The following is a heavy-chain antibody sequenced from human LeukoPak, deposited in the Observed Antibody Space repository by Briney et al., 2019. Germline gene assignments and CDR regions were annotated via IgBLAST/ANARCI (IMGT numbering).Heavy chain of an antibody. D-gene: IGHD3-3*01. Sequence: ASVKVSCKASGYTFTGYYMHWVRQAPGQGLEWMGWINPNSGGTNYAQKFQGWVTMTRDTSISTAYMELSRLRSDDTAVYYCAREGVGDFWGGYYTRSLDYWGQGTLVTVSS. CDR2: INPNSGGT. J-gene: IGHJ4*02. CDR3: AREGVGDFWGGYYTRSLDY. V-gene: IGHV1-2*04. CDR1: GYTFTGYY.